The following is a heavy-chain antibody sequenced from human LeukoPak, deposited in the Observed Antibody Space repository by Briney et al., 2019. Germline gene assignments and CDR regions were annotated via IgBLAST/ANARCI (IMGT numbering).Heavy chain of an antibody. V-gene: IGHV3-7*01. Sequence: PGGSLSLSCAASGFTFSSYWMSWVRQAPGKGLEWVANIKQDGSEKYYVDSVKGRFTISRDNAKNSLYLQMNSLRAEDTAVYYCAREEGIAAAAYFDYWGQGTLVTVSS. J-gene: IGHJ4*02. CDR3: AREEGIAAAAYFDY. CDR2: IKQDGSEK. CDR1: GFTFSSYW. D-gene: IGHD6-13*01.